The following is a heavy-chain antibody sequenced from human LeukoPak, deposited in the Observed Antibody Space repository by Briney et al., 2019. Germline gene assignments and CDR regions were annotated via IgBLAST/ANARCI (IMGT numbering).Heavy chain of an antibody. V-gene: IGHV1-2*02. D-gene: IGHD3-10*01. CDR3: ARAEGELFEYYFDY. CDR2: INPNSGGT. CDR1: GYTFTGYY. Sequence: GASVKVSCKASGYTFTGYYMHWVRQAPGQGLEWMGWINPNSGGTNYAQKFQGRVTMTRDTSISTAYMELSRLRSDDTAVYYCARAEGELFEYYFDYWGQGTLVTVSS. J-gene: IGHJ4*02.